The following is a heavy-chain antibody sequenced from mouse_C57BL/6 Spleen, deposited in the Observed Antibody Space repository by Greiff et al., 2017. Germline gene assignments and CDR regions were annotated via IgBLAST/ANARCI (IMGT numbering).Heavy chain of an antibody. D-gene: IGHD1-1*01. V-gene: IGHV5-4*03. CDR2: ISDGGSYT. CDR3: ARAITTVAYFDY. CDR1: GFTFSSYA. Sequence: EVKLVESGGGLVKPGGSLKLSCAASGFTFSSYAMSWVRQTPEKRLEWVATISDGGSYTYYPDNVKGRFTISRANAKNNLYLQMSHLKSEDTAMYYCARAITTVAYFDYWGQGTTLTVSS. J-gene: IGHJ2*01.